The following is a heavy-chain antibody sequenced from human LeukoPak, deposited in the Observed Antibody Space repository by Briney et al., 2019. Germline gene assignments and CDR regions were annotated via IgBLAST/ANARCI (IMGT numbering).Heavy chain of an antibody. D-gene: IGHD3-10*01. CDR3: ARQPPGYYYGSGSYDV. V-gene: IGHV4-59*01. CDR2: IYYSGST. CDR1: GGSISSYY. J-gene: IGHJ6*04. Sequence: PSETLSLTCTVSGGSISSYYWSWIRQPPGKGLEWIGYIYYSGSTNYNPSLKSRVTISVDTSKNQFSLKLSSVTAADTAVYYCARQPPGYYYGSGSYDVWGKGTTVTISS.